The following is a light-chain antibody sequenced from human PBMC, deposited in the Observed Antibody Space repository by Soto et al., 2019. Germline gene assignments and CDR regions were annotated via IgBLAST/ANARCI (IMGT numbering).Light chain of an antibody. J-gene: IGKJ2*01. Sequence: EIVLTQSPGTLSLSPGERATLSCRASQSVSSSYFAWYQQKPGQAPRLLIYGASSRATGIPDRFSGSGSGTDFTLTISRLEPDDFGVYYCQQYDSSPMYTFGQGTKLEIK. V-gene: IGKV3-20*01. CDR2: GAS. CDR3: QQYDSSPMYT. CDR1: QSVSSSY.